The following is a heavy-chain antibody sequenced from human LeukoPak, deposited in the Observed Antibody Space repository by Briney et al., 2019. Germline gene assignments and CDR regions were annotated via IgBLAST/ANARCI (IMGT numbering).Heavy chain of an antibody. Sequence: ASVKVSCKASGYTFTNYAVNWVRQAPGHRLEWMGWINAGNGNTKYSQEFQGRVTITRDTSASAAYMELSSLRSVDMAVYYCARGIWSSHSVGYYFDSWGQGTLVTVSS. CDR1: GYTFTNYA. D-gene: IGHD5/OR15-5a*01. CDR3: ARGIWSSHSVGYYFDS. V-gene: IGHV1-3*03. CDR2: INAGNGNT. J-gene: IGHJ4*02.